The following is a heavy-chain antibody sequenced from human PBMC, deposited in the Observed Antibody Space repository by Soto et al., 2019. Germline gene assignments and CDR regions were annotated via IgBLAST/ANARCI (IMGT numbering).Heavy chain of an antibody. CDR1: GYSISSSNW. V-gene: IGHV4-28*03. CDR3: ARGGGNGDAFDV. D-gene: IGHD2-15*01. J-gene: IGHJ3*01. CDR2: IHYSGTT. Sequence: QVQLQESGPRLVKPSDTLSLTCAVSGYSISSSNWWGWIRQPPGKGLEWIGYIHYSGTTYDNPSLISRVTMSVDTSKNQFTLKLSSVTAVDTALYYCARGGGNGDAFDVWGQGTLVTVSS.